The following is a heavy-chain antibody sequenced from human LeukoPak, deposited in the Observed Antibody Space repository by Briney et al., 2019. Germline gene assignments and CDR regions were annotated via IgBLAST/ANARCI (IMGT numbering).Heavy chain of an antibody. J-gene: IGHJ4*02. Sequence: ASVKVSCKASGYTFTAYYMHWVRQAPGQGLEWMGWINPHIGGTDHAQKFQGRVTMTRDPSISTAYMELRRLRSDETAVYYCARDMDSGPDFFDYWGLGTLVTVSS. CDR2: INPHIGGT. CDR3: ARDMDSGPDFFDY. D-gene: IGHD1-26*01. CDR1: GYTFTAYY. V-gene: IGHV1-2*02.